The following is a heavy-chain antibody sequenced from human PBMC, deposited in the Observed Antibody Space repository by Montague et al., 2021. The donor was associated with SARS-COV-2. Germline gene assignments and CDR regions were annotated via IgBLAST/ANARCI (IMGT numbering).Heavy chain of an antibody. CDR2: INHSGST. V-gene: IGHV4-34*01. CDR3: ARTLHDYIWGSYRSPYWFDP. CDR1: GGSFSGYY. J-gene: IGHJ5*02. D-gene: IGHD3-16*02. Sequence: SETLSLTCAVYGGSFSGYYWSWIRQPPGKGLEWIGEINHSGSTNYNPSLKSRVTISVGTSKNQFSLKLSSVTAADTAVYYCARTLHDYIWGSYRSPYWFDPWGQGTLVTVSS.